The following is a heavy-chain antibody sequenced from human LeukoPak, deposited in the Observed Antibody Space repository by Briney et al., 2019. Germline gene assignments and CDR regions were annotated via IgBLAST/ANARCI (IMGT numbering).Heavy chain of an antibody. CDR2: ISGSGYST. CDR3: ADPFPPGWLQFS. J-gene: IGHJ4*02. CDR1: GFTFSSYW. V-gene: IGHV3-23*01. Sequence: GGSLRLSCAASGFTFSSYWMSWVRQAPGKGLEWVSGISGSGYSTYYGDSVKGRFTISRDNSKNTLYLQMNSLRAEDTAVYYCADPFPPGWLQFSWGQGTLVTVSS. D-gene: IGHD5-24*01.